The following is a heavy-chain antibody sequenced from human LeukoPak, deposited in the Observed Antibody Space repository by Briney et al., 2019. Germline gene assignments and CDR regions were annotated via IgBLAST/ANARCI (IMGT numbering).Heavy chain of an antibody. J-gene: IGHJ6*03. D-gene: IGHD1-26*01. CDR1: GGSIRNSNYN. V-gene: IGHV4-39*07. CDR2: IHYTGST. Sequence: SETLSLTCSVSGGSIRNSNYNWGWIRQSPGKGLEWIGSIHYTGSTYYNPSLKSRVTISIDTSKNQFSLKLSSLTAADTALYYCARTGGSFYFYYYMDVWGKGTTVTVSS. CDR3: ARTGGSFYFYYYMDV.